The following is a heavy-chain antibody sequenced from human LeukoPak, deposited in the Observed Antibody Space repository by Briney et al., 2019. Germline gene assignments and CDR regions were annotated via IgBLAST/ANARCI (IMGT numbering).Heavy chain of an antibody. J-gene: IGHJ4*02. CDR1: GFTFSSYA. V-gene: IGHV3-23*01. D-gene: IGHD6-19*01. Sequence: PGGSLSLSCAASGFTFSSYAMSWVRQAPGKGLEWVSAISGSGDSTYYADSVKGRFTISRDNSKNTLFLQMNSLRAEDTAAYYCAKRVSAGLPPSLDFWGQGTLVTVSS. CDR3: AKRVSAGLPPSLDF. CDR2: ISGSGDST.